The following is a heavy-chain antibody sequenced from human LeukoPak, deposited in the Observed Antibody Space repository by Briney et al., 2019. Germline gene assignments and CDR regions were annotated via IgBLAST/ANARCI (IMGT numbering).Heavy chain of an antibody. J-gene: IGHJ4*02. CDR3: ARGTFSPDN. Sequence: PGGSLRPSCAASGFTFSSYAMTWVRQAPGKGLEWVSSLSSSGDTTYYADSVKGRFTISRDNSKNTLFLQMNSLRAEDTAVYYCARGTFSPDNWGQGTLVTVAS. CDR1: GFTFSSYA. V-gene: IGHV3-23*01. CDR2: LSSSGDTT. D-gene: IGHD2/OR15-2a*01.